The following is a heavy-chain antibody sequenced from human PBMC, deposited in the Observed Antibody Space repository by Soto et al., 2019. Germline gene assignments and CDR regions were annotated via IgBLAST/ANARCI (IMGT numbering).Heavy chain of an antibody. J-gene: IGHJ5*02. V-gene: IGHV1-2*02. CDR2: INPNSGGT. Sequence: QVQLVQSGAEVKKPGASVKVSCKASGYTFTGYYMHWVRQAPGQGLEWMGWINPNSGGTNYAQKFQGRVTMSRDTSISTAYMELSRLRSDDTAVHYCARGGDLVPAAISWFDPWGQGTLVTVSS. D-gene: IGHD2-2*02. CDR1: GYTFTGYY. CDR3: ARGGDLVPAAISWFDP.